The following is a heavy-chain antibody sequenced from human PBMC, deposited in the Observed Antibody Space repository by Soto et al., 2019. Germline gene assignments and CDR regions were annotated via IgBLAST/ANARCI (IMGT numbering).Heavy chain of an antibody. V-gene: IGHV3-23*01. CDR3: AKDRPNYFGSGGGYYKAGGHY. D-gene: IGHD3-10*01. J-gene: IGHJ4*02. CDR2: ITGNGGTT. CDR1: GLTFNVYA. Sequence: EVQLLASGGGLGQPGGSLTLSCAASGLTFNVYAMSWVRQAPGRGLEWVSSITGNGGTTYYADSVKGRFTISRDNSNNTLYLQMNSLRVEDTAVYYCAKDRPNYFGSGGGYYKAGGHYGGQGTLVTVSS.